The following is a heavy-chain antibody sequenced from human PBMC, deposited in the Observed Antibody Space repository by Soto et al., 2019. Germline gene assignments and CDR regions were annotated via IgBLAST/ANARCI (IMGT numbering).Heavy chain of an antibody. CDR2: IYYSGST. V-gene: IGHV4-59*01. J-gene: IGHJ3*02. CDR1: GGSISSYY. CDR3: ARDNYGDYKDAFDI. D-gene: IGHD4-17*01. Sequence: QVQLQESGPGLVKPSETLSLTCTVSGGSISSYYWSWIRQPPGKGLEWIGYIYYSGSTNYNPSLKSRVTXXVXTXXNQFSLKLSSVTAADTAVYYCARDNYGDYKDAFDIWGQGTMVTVSS.